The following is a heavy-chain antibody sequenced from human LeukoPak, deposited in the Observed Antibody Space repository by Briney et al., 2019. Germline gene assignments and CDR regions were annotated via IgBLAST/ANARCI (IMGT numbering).Heavy chain of an antibody. Sequence: PEGSLRLSCAASGFTFSSYGMHWVRQAPGKGLEWVAFIRYDGSNKYYADSVKGRFTISRDNSKNTLYLQMNSLRAEDTAVYYCAKDQGGGGYPDAFDIWGQGTMVTVSS. CDR2: IRYDGSNK. CDR1: GFTFSSYG. J-gene: IGHJ3*02. CDR3: AKDQGGGGYPDAFDI. D-gene: IGHD3-22*01. V-gene: IGHV3-30*02.